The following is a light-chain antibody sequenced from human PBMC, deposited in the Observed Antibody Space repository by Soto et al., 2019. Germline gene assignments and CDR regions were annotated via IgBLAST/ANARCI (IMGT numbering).Light chain of an antibody. J-gene: IGKJ1*01. CDR2: AAS. CDR1: QGISNY. V-gene: IGKV1-17*03. CDR3: LQHNSYPRT. Sequence: DIQMTQSPSAMSASVGDRVTITCRASQGISNYLAWFQQKPGKVPKCLIYAASSLQSGVPSRFSGRGSGTEFPLTISSLQREDCANYYCLQHNSYPRTFGPRTKVEIK.